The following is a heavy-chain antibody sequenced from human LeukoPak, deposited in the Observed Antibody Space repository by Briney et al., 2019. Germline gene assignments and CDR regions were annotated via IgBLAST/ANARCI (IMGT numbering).Heavy chain of an antibody. Sequence: SETLSLTCAVYGGSFSGYYWSWIRQPPWKGLEWIGEINHSGSTNYNPSLKSRVTISVDTSKNQFSLKLSSVTAADTAVYYCASRTGTTSWAIDYWGQGTLVTVSS. CDR1: GGSFSGYY. CDR3: ASRTGTTSWAIDY. J-gene: IGHJ4*02. D-gene: IGHD1-7*01. CDR2: INHSGST. V-gene: IGHV4-34*01.